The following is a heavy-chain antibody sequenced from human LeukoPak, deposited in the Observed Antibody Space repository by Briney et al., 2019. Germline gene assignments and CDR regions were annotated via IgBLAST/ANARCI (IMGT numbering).Heavy chain of an antibody. CDR1: GGTFSSYA. V-gene: IGHV1-69*05. CDR3: AREGLSRTPPY. D-gene: IGHD3-16*02. J-gene: IGHJ4*02. CDR2: IIPIFGTA. Sequence: ASVKVSCKASGGTFSSYAISWVRQAPGQGLEWMGGIIPIFGTANYAQKFQGTVTITTDESTSTAYMELSSLRSEDTAVYYCAREGLSRTPPYWGQGTLVTVSS.